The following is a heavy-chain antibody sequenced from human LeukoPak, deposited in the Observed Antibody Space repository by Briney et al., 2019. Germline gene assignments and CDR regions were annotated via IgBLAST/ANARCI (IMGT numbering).Heavy chain of an antibody. V-gene: IGHV1-69*13. CDR1: GGTFSSYA. CDR2: IIPIFGTA. J-gene: IGHJ6*02. Sequence: SVKVSCKASGGTFSSYATSWVRQAPGQGLEWMGGIIPIFGTANYAQKFQGRVTITADESTSTAYMELSSLRSEDTAVYYCARDHGVFAGVIFYYYYGMDVWGQGTTVTVSS. CDR3: ARDHGVFAGVIFYYYYGMDV. D-gene: IGHD3-16*02.